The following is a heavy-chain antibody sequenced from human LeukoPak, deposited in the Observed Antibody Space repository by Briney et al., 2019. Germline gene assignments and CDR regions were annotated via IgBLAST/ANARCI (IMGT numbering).Heavy chain of an antibody. CDR2: ISAYNGNT. V-gene: IGHV1-18*01. CDR1: GYTFTSYG. Sequence: EASVKVSCKASGYTFTSYGISWVRQAPGQGLEWMGWISAYNGNTNYAQKLQGRVTMTTDTSTSTAYMELRSLRSDDTAVYYCARQAIRGVREYYFDYWGQGTLVTVSS. CDR3: ARQAIRGVREYYFDY. J-gene: IGHJ4*02. D-gene: IGHD3-10*01.